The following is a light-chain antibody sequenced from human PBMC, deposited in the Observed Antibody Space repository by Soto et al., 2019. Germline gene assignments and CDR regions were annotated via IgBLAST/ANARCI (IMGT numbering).Light chain of an antibody. CDR3: QHYDSLALT. J-gene: IGKJ4*01. V-gene: IGKV1-33*01. Sequence: DIQMTQSPSSLSASVGDRVTITCQASQDISNYLNWYQQKPGKAPKLLIYDASNLETGVPSRFSGSVSGTDFTFTISSLQPEDIATYYCQHYDSLALTFGGGTKVEIK. CDR1: QDISNY. CDR2: DAS.